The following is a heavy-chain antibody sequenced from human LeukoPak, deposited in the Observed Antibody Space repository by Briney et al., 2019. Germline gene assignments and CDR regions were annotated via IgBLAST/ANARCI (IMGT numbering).Heavy chain of an antibody. Sequence: GRSLRLSCAASGFTFSSYAMHWVRQAPGKGLEWVSGIGKSDDGTHYADSVKGRFTISRDNSKNTLYLQMNSLRAEDTAVYYCAKARSEVQAYFHGMDVWGQGTTVIVSS. CDR2: IGKSDDGT. V-gene: IGHV3-23*01. CDR1: GFTFSSYA. CDR3: AKARSEVQAYFHGMDV. D-gene: IGHD1-1*01. J-gene: IGHJ6*02.